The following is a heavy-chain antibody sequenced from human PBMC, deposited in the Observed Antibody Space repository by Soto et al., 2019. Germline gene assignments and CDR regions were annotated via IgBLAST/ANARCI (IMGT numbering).Heavy chain of an antibody. CDR2: ISGSGGST. Sequence: GGFLRLSCAASGFTVSNNYMSWIRQAPGKGLEWVSVISGSGGSTYYADSVKGRFTISRDNSKNTLYLQMNSLRAEDTAVYYCAKRATGTYFDYWGQGTLVTVSS. J-gene: IGHJ4*02. CDR1: GFTVSNNY. V-gene: IGHV3-23*01. CDR3: AKRATGTYFDY. D-gene: IGHD1-1*01.